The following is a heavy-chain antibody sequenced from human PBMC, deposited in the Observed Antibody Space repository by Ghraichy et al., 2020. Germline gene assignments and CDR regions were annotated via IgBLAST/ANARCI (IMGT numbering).Heavy chain of an antibody. CDR1: GGSISSGNW. D-gene: IGHD2-2*01. J-gene: IGHJ3*02. V-gene: IGHV4-4*02. Sequence: SETLSLTCAVSGGSISSGNWYNWVRQPPGKGLEWIGEIFHSGTVHYNTSLKSRVTISVDTSANQVSLKLSSVTAADTAVYYCAKDGLTSGAFHIWGQGTKVTVCS. CDR2: IFHSGTV. CDR3: AKDGLTSGAFHI.